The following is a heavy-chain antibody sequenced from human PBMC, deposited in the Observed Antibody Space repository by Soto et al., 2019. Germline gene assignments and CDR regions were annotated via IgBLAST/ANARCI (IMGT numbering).Heavy chain of an antibody. CDR2: MSHSGGT. J-gene: IGHJ3*02. V-gene: IGHV4-34*01. D-gene: IGHD1-1*01. CDR3: ARVERGTATTVVDAFDI. Sequence: QVQLQQWGAGLLKPSETLSLTCAVYGGSVSSGSYYWSWIRQPPGKGLEWIGEMSHSGGTHFNPSLKGRVTLSVDTSKNQFSLKMSFVTAADTALYYCARVERGTATTVVDAFDIWGPGTMVTVSS. CDR1: GGSVSSGSYY.